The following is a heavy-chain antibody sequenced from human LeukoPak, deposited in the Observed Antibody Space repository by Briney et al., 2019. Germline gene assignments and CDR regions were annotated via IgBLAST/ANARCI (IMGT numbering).Heavy chain of an antibody. J-gene: IGHJ4*02. V-gene: IGHV3-74*01. CDR2: INSDGSST. Sequence: GGSLRLSCAASGFTFSSYWMQWVRQAPGKGLVWVSRINSDGSSTDYADSVKGRFTISRDNAKNTLYPQMHSLRAEDTAMYYCASPRYCTSSSCYFAYWGQGTLVTVSS. CDR1: GFTFSSYW. CDR3: ASPRYCTSSSCYFAY. D-gene: IGHD2-2*01.